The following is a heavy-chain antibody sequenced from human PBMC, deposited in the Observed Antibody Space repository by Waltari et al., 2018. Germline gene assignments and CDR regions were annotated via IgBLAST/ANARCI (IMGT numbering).Heavy chain of an antibody. J-gene: IGHJ4*02. CDR3: ARLLSPNSSGWYGLGLGFYDY. Sequence: QLQLQESGPGLVKPSETLSLTCTVSGGSISSSSYYWGWIRQPPGKGLEWIGSIYYSGSTYYNPSLKSRVTISVDTSKNQFSLKLSSVTAADTAVHYCARLLSPNSSGWYGLGLGFYDYWGQGTLVTVSS. CDR1: GGSISSSSYY. D-gene: IGHD6-19*01. CDR2: IYYSGST. V-gene: IGHV4-39*01.